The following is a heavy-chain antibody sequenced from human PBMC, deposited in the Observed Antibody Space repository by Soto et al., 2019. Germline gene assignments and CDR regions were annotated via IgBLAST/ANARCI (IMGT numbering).Heavy chain of an antibody. J-gene: IGHJ5*02. CDR2: IHHSGST. Sequence: PSETLSLTCAVYVGSFSAYYWSWIRQPPGKGLEWIGEIHHSGSTNYNPSLKSRVTISLDASKNQFSLKLGSVTAADTAVYYCARGRIYREAVFGGAIERGGWFDPWGQGTLVTVSS. V-gene: IGHV4-34*01. D-gene: IGHD3-3*01. CDR3: ARGRIYREAVFGGAIERGGWFDP. CDR1: VGSFSAYY.